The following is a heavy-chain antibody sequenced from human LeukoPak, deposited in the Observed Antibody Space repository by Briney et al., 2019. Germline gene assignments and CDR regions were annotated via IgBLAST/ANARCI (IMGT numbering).Heavy chain of an antibody. CDR3: ARDFWGSGDY. V-gene: IGHV3-7*01. CDR1: GFTFSNYW. J-gene: IGHJ4*02. CDR2: IKEDGSAI. Sequence: GESLRLSCAASGFTFSNYWMSWVRQAPEKGLEWVANIKEDGSAIYYMDSVKGRFTISRDNAKNSVYLQMNSLRGEDTAVYYCARDFWGSGDYWGQGALVTVSS. D-gene: IGHD7-27*01.